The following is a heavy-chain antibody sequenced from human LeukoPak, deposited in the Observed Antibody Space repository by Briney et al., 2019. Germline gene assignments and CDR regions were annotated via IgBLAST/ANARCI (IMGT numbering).Heavy chain of an antibody. CDR2: INWNGGST. CDR1: GFTFDDYG. D-gene: IGHD3-22*01. Sequence: RAWGSLRLSFTAPGFTFDDYGMSWVRQAPGKGLEWVPGINWNGGSTGYADSVKGRFTISRDNAKNSLYLQMNSLRAEDTALYYCARVQYYYDSSGYYFDYWGQGTLVTVSS. V-gene: IGHV3-20*03. CDR3: ARVQYYYDSSGYYFDY. J-gene: IGHJ4*02.